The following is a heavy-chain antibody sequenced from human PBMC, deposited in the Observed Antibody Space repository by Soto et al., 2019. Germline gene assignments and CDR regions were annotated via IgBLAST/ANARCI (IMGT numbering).Heavy chain of an antibody. D-gene: IGHD3-22*01. CDR3: ARGLRKGYYYDSSGPFDASDV. Sequence: ASVKVSCKASGYTFMDFYLHWVRQVPGQGFEWMGWINPYTGATRYAQKFQGRVTMTRDTSISTGYMELSRLKSDDTAVYYCARGLRKGYYYDSSGPFDASDVWGLGTTVTVSS. CDR2: INPYTGAT. J-gene: IGHJ3*01. V-gene: IGHV1-2*02. CDR1: GYTFMDFY.